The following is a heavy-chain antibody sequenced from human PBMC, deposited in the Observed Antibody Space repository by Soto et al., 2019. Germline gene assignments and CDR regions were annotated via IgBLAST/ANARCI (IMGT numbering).Heavy chain of an antibody. Sequence: QVQLVQSGAEVTKPGYSVKVSCKASGGTFSSYAISWVRQAPGQGLEWMGGIIPIFGTANYAQKFQGRVTISADESKSKAYMELSSLRSEDTAVYYCASYYYGSGSYYPEKFDYWGQGTLVTVSS. CDR2: IIPIFGTA. D-gene: IGHD3-10*01. J-gene: IGHJ4*02. V-gene: IGHV1-69*01. CDR1: GGTFSSYA. CDR3: ASYYYGSGSYYPEKFDY.